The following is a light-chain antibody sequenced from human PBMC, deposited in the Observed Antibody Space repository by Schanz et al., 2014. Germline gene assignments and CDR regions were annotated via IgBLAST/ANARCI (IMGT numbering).Light chain of an antibody. CDR1: SSDVGGYNY. V-gene: IGLV2-11*01. Sequence: QSALTQPRSVSGSPGQSVTISCTGTSSDVGGYNYVSWYQQHPGKAPKLMIYDVSKRPSGVPDRFSGSKSGNTASLTISGLQAEDEADYYCSSYTTNSAPGVVFGGGTKLTVL. CDR3: SSYTTNSAPGVV. J-gene: IGLJ2*01. CDR2: DVS.